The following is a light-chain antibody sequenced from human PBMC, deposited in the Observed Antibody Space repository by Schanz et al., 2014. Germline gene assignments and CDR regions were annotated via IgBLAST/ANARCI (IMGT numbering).Light chain of an antibody. CDR1: SSDIGSYNL. J-gene: IGLJ3*02. V-gene: IGLV2-14*02. CDR3: SSYTSSSNWV. CDR2: EGS. Sequence: QSALTQPASVSGSPGQSITISCTGTSSDIGSYNLVSWYQQHPDKAPKLMIYEGSKRPSGVSNRISGSKSGNTASLTISGLQAEDEADYYCSSYTSSSNWVFGGGTKLTVL.